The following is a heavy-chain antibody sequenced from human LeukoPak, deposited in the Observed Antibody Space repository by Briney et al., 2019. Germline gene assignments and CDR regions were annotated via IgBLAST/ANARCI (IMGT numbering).Heavy chain of an antibody. CDR1: GGSISSYY. V-gene: IGHV4-59*01. CDR2: IYYSGST. D-gene: IGHD3-3*01. Sequence: SETLSLTCTVSGGSISSYYWSRIRQPPGKGLEWIGYIYYSGSTNYSPSLKSRVTISVDTSKNQFSLKLSSVTAADTAVYYCARGYYDFWSGYLNWFDPWGQGTLVTVSS. J-gene: IGHJ5*02. CDR3: ARGYYDFWSGYLNWFDP.